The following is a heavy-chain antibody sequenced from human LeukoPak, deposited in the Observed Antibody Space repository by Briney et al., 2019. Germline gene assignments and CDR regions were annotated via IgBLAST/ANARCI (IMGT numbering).Heavy chain of an antibody. CDR3: ARGLGVSAGTGNY. Sequence: ASVKVSCKAAGYTFTDYYIHWVRQAPGQGLEWKGWVDPSNGGTKYAQRFQGRVTMTGDTSIRTAYMELNTLRSDDTAVYYCARGLGVSAGTGNYWGQGTLVTVSS. V-gene: IGHV1-2*02. CDR1: GYTFTDYY. J-gene: IGHJ4*02. D-gene: IGHD3/OR15-3a*01. CDR2: VDPSNGGT.